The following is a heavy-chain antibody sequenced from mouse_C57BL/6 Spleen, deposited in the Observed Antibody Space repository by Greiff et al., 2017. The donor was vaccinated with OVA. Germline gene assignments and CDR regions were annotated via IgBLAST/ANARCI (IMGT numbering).Heavy chain of an antibody. CDR3: ARKATVALDY. CDR1: GYTFTSYW. CDR2: IHPNSGST. V-gene: IGHV1-64*01. Sequence: QVQLQQPGAELVKPGASVKMSCKASGYTFTSYWITWVKQRPGQGLEWIGMIHPNSGSTNYNEKFKSKATLTVDKSSSTAYMQLSSLTSEDSAVYYCARKATVALDYWGQGTTLTVSS. J-gene: IGHJ2*01. D-gene: IGHD1-1*01.